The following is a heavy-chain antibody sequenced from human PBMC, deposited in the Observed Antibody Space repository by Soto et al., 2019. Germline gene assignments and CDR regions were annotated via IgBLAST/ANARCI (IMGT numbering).Heavy chain of an antibody. CDR3: TKGSDFPRDQFNY. Sequence: GGSLRLSCTASGFTFTYYAFSWVRQAPGNGLEWVSAISANGQGIYYADSVRGRFTISRDNSKNTVFLHMDSLRAEDTAVYYCTKGSDFPRDQFNYWGQGTLVTVSS. V-gene: IGHV3-23*01. CDR2: ISANGQGI. CDR1: GFTFTYYA. J-gene: IGHJ4*02. D-gene: IGHD2-15*01.